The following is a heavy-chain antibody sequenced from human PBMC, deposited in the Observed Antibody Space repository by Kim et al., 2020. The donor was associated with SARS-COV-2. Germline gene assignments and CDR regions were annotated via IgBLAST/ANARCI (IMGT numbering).Heavy chain of an antibody. D-gene: IGHD3-10*01. CDR3: ASGFYGSSFDN. J-gene: IGHJ4*02. V-gene: IGHV3-21*01. Sequence: IYYSGSVKGRFTIPRDTATSSLFLQMNSMRAEDTAVYYCASGFYGSSFDNWGQGTLVSVSS. CDR2: I.